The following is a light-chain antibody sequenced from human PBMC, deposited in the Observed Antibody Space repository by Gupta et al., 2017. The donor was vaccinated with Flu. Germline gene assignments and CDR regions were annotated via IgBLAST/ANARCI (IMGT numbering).Light chain of an antibody. CDR3: CSYAFSRV. CDR1: SSDVGAYNY. Sequence: GQSVAISCTGTSSDVGAYNYVSWYQQRQGNALILMIFEVTNRPSGVPYRFSGSKYATTASLTISGLQAEDESDYYCCSYAFSRVFGTGTKVTVL. CDR2: EVT. J-gene: IGLJ1*01. V-gene: IGLV2-11*03.